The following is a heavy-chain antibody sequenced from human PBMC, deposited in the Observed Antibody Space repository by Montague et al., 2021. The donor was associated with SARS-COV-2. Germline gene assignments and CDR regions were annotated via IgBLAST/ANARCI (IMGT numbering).Heavy chain of an antibody. Sequence: SETLSLTCTVSGGSISNYYWSWIRQPPGKGLEWIGYNYYSGSTIYNPSLKSRVSISVNTSKNQFSLRLSSVTAADTAVYYCARGAIVATIVGWPFSHFDYWGQGTLVTVSS. CDR2: NYYSGST. D-gene: IGHD5-12*01. V-gene: IGHV4-59*13. CDR3: ARGAIVATIVGWPFSHFDY. J-gene: IGHJ4*02. CDR1: GGSISNYY.